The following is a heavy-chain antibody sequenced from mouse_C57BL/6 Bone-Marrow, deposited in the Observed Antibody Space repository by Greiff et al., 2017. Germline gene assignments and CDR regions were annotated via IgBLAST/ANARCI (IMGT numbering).Heavy chain of an antibody. CDR1: GFHIKDDY. Sequence: VQLQQSGAELVRPGASVKLSCTASGFHIKDDYIHWVKQRPEPGLEWIGWIDPEIGDTEYASKFQGKATITSDTSYNTAYLQLSSLTAEDTAVYYCSSFDGNYFDFWGQGTPLTVAS. CDR3: SSFDGNYFDF. V-gene: IGHV14-4*01. CDR2: IDPEIGDT. J-gene: IGHJ2*01. D-gene: IGHD2-3*01.